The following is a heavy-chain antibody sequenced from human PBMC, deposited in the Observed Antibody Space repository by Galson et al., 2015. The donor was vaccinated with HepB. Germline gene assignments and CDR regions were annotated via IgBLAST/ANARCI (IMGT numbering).Heavy chain of an antibody. Sequence: SLRLSCAASGFTFSTYGMHWVRQAPGKGLEWVAVIWRDDSNKYYVDSVKGRFTISRDNSKNTLYLQMNSLRAEDTAVYYCARETMVLNWYFDLWGRGTLVTVSS. J-gene: IGHJ2*01. CDR1: GFTFSTYG. V-gene: IGHV3-33*01. CDR3: ARETMVLNWYFDL. D-gene: IGHD4/OR15-4a*01. CDR2: IWRDDSNK.